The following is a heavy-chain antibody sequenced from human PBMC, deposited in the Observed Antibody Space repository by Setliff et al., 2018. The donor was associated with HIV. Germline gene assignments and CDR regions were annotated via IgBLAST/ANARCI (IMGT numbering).Heavy chain of an antibody. Sequence: SETLSLTCAVYGGSLSGYYWSWVRQSPGRGLEWIGEINQSGNTNFNPSLKSRLIISADASKSQFSLKLTSVTAADTALYYCAREGGQGYSGSGSFYHRNFDLWGRGTLVTVSS. CDR3: AREGGQGYSGSGSFYHRNFDL. CDR2: INQSGNT. D-gene: IGHD3-10*01. J-gene: IGHJ2*01. V-gene: IGHV4-34*01. CDR1: GGSLSGYY.